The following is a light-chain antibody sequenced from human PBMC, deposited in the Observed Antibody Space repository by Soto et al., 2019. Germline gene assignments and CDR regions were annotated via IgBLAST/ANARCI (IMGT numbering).Light chain of an antibody. Sequence: AIRMTQSPSSFSASTGDRVTITCRESQGISSDLAWYQQKPGKAPKLLIYAASTLQSGVPSRLSGSGSGTDFTLTISCLQSEDFATYDCQQYYRYPPYTFGQGTKLHIK. CDR3: QQYYRYPPYT. CDR1: QGISSD. V-gene: IGKV1-8*01. J-gene: IGKJ2*01. CDR2: AAS.